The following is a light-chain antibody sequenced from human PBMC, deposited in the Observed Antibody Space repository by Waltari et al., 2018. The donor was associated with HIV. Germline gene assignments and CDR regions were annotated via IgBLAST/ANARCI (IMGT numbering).Light chain of an antibody. CDR1: RLGSKS. V-gene: IGLV3-21*02. CDR3: QVWEITDDHVV. Sequence: SYVLTQPPSVSVAPGQAARIPCGGSRLGSKSVQWYQQKPGQAPVLVVQDDSDRPSRIPERFSGSNSGDTATLAISKVEAGDEADYYCQVWEITDDHVVFGGGTKLTVL. CDR2: DDS. J-gene: IGLJ2*01.